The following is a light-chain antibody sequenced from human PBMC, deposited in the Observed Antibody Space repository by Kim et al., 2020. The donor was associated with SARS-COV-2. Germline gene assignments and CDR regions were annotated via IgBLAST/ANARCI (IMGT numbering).Light chain of an antibody. V-gene: IGLV3-19*01. CDR2: GKN. CDR3: NSRDSSGNHVV. CDR1: SLRSYY. Sequence: ALGQEVRITCQGDSLRSYYASWYQQKPGQAPVLVLYGKNNRPSGIPDRFSGSSSGNTASLTITGAQAEDEADYYCNSRDSSGNHVVFGGGTQLTVL. J-gene: IGLJ2*01.